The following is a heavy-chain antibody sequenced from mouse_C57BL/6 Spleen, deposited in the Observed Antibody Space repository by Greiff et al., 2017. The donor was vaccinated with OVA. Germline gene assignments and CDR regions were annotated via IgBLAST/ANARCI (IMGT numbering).Heavy chain of an antibody. CDR2: ISSGSSTI. J-gene: IGHJ3*01. CDR1: GFTFSDYG. V-gene: IGHV5-17*01. D-gene: IGHD1-1*01. Sequence: EVKLMESGGGLVKPGGSLKLSCAASGFTFSDYGMHWVRQAPEKGLEWVAYISSGSSTIYYADTVKGRFTISRDNAKNTLFLQMTSLRSEDTAMYYCARGYYYGSSSAWCAYWGQGTLVTVSA. CDR3: ARGYYYGSSSAWCAY.